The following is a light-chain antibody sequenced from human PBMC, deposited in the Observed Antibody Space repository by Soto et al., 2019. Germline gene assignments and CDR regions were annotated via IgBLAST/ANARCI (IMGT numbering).Light chain of an antibody. CDR2: AAS. Sequence: DIQMTQSPSSLSASVGDRVTITCRASQSISSYLNWYQQKPGKAPKLLIYAASSLPSGVPSRFSGSGSGTDFTLTISSLQPEDFATYYCQQSYSTPSTFGQATKLEIK. V-gene: IGKV1-39*01. J-gene: IGKJ2*01. CDR1: QSISSY. CDR3: QQSYSTPST.